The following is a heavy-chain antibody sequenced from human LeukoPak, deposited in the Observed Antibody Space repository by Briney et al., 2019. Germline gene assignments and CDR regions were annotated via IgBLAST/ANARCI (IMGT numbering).Heavy chain of an antibody. Sequence: GGSLRVSCAASGFTFRTYWMSWIRQAPGKGPEWVADINQDGSEEYYVQSVKGRFTVSRDNAQNAVFLQMTNLRADDTAVYYCARWKMELQRNAFDFWGQGTVVTVSS. V-gene: IGHV3-7*01. J-gene: IGHJ3*01. CDR3: ARWKMELQRNAFDF. CDR2: INQDGSEE. D-gene: IGHD1-26*01. CDR1: GFTFRTYW.